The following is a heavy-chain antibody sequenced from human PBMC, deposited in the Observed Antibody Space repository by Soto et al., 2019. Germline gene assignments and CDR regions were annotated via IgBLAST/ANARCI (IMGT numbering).Heavy chain of an antibody. Sequence: EVQLVESGGGLVEPGGSLRLSCTGSGFSFYDSDMTWVRQAPGKGLEWVSSISSGGSFMFYAESFKGRFTISRNNAKTSLFLQMNSLRVEVTSIYYCARKHSSDATGYDYFDSWGQGTLVTVSS. CDR3: ARKHSSDATGYDYFDS. CDR2: ISSGGSFM. J-gene: IGHJ4*02. D-gene: IGHD3-3*01. V-gene: IGHV3-21*01. CDR1: GFSFYDSD.